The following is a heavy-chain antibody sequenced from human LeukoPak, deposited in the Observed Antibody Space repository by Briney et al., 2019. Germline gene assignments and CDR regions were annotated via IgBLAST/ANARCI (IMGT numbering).Heavy chain of an antibody. J-gene: IGHJ4*02. Sequence: GASVKVSCKASGYTFTSYAMNWVRQAPGQGLEWMGWINPNSGGTNYAQKFQGRVTMTRDTSISTAYMELSRLRSDDTAVYYCARVSSMGKRGYSGYDPDYWGQGTLVTVSS. CDR1: GYTFTSYA. CDR3: ARVSSMGKRGYSGYDPDY. D-gene: IGHD5-12*01. V-gene: IGHV1-2*02. CDR2: INPNSGGT.